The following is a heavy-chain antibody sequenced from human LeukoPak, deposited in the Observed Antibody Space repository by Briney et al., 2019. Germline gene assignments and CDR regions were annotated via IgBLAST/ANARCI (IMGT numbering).Heavy chain of an antibody. V-gene: IGHV3-21*01. Sequence: GGSLSLSCAASGFTFSSYNMNWVRQAPGKGLEWVSSITSDSRYMYYADSVKGRFTISRDNSKNTLYLQMNSLRAEDTAVYYCARADDYVWGSYRYWFDYWGQGTLVTVSS. CDR1: GFTFSSYN. J-gene: IGHJ4*02. CDR2: ITSDSRYM. CDR3: ARADDYVWGSYRYWFDY. D-gene: IGHD3-16*02.